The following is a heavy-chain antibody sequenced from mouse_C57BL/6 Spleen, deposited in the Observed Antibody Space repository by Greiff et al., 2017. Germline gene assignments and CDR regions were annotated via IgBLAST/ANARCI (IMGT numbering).Heavy chain of an antibody. CDR1: GYTFTSYW. CDR3: ARRDGSSWYFDV. Sequence: QVQLQQPGAELVKPGASVKLSCKASGYTFTSYWMHWVKQRPGQGLEWIGMIHPNCGSTNYNEKFKSKATLTVDKSSSTAYMQLSSLTSEDSAVYYYARRDGSSWYFDVWGTGTTGTVSS. CDR2: IHPNCGST. V-gene: IGHV1-64*01. J-gene: IGHJ1*03. D-gene: IGHD1-1*01.